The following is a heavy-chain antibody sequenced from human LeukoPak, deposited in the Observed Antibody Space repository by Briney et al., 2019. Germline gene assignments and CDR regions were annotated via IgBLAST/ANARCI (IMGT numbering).Heavy chain of an antibody. CDR3: AREFKSPRSWELHSTYYYYMDV. D-gene: IGHD1-26*01. J-gene: IGHJ6*03. CDR2: INHSGST. V-gene: IGHV4-34*01. CDR1: GGSFSGYY. Sequence: SETLSLTCAVFGGSFSGYYWSWIRQPPGKGLEWIGEINHSGSTNYNPSLKIRVTISVDTSKNQFSLKLSSVTAADTAVYYCAREFKSPRSWELHSTYYYYMDVWGKGTTVTVSS.